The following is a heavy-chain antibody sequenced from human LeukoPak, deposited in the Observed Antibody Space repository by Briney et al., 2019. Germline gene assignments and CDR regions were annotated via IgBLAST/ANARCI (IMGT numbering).Heavy chain of an antibody. V-gene: IGHV1-69*04. D-gene: IGHD5-12*01. CDR3: ARGGYELFDY. J-gene: IGHJ4*02. CDR1: GGTFSSYA. CDR2: IIPILGIA. Sequence: GASVKVSCKASGGTFSSYAISWVRQAPGQGLEWMGRIIPILGIANYAQKFQGRVTITADKSTSTAYMELSSLRSGDTAVYYCARGGYELFDYWGQGTLVTVSS.